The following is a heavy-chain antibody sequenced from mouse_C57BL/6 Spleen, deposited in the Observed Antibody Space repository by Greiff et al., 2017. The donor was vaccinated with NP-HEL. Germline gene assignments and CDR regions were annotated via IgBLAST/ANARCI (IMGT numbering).Heavy chain of an antibody. CDR2: IWRGGST. J-gene: IGHJ4*01. V-gene: IGHV2-5*01. Sequence: VQLQQSGPGLVQPSQSLSITCTVSGFSLTSYGVHWVRQSPGKGLEWLGVIWRGGSTDYNAAFMSRLSITKDNSKSQVVFKMNSLQADDTAIYDGAGGNYVYAMDYWGQGTSVTVSS. CDR3: AGGNYVYAMDY. D-gene: IGHD2-1*01. CDR1: GFSLTSYG.